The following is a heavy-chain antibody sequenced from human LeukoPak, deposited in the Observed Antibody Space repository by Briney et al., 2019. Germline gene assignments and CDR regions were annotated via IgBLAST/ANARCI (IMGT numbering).Heavy chain of an antibody. D-gene: IGHD3-16*01. CDR1: GLTFSSYW. V-gene: IGHV3-7*01. J-gene: IGHJ3*02. Sequence: GGSLRLSCAASGLTFSSYWMSWVRQAPGKGLEWVANIKQDGSEKYYVDSVKGRSTISRDNAKNSLYLQMNSLRAEDTAVYYCARYDYVWGKTFDIWGQGTMVTVSS. CDR3: ARYDYVWGKTFDI. CDR2: IKQDGSEK.